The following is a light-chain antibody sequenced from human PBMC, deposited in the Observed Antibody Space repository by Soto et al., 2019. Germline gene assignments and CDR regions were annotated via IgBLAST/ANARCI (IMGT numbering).Light chain of an antibody. CDR3: AAWDDSLNGPV. Sequence: QSVLIQSPSASGTPGQRVTISCSGSRSNIGSNTVNWYQQVPGTAPRLLIYANNQRPSGVPDRFSGSKSGTSASLAISGLQSEYEADYYCAAWDDSLNGPVFGGGTQLTVL. V-gene: IGLV1-44*01. J-gene: IGLJ3*02. CDR1: RSNIGSNT. CDR2: ANN.